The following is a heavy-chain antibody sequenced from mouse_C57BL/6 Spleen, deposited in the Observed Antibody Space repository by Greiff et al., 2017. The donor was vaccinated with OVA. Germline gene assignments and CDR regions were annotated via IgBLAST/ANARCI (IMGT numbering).Heavy chain of an antibody. D-gene: IGHD2-4*01. J-gene: IGHJ1*03. Sequence: EVKLVESGGGLVKPGGSLKLSCAASGFTFSSYTMSWVRQTPEKRLEWVATISGGGGNTYYPDSVKGRFTIARDNAKNTLYLQMSRLRSADTALYYCASNYDDRYFDVWGTGTTVTVSS. V-gene: IGHV5-9*01. CDR2: ISGGGGNT. CDR1: GFTFSSYT. CDR3: ASNYDDRYFDV.